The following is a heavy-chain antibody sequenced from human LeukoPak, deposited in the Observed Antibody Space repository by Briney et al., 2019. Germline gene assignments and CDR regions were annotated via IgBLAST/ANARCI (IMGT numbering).Heavy chain of an antibody. CDR3: ARESGSYFHY. CDR2: ISSSSSYI. V-gene: IGHV3-21*01. D-gene: IGHD3-22*01. Sequence: GGSLRLSCAASGFTFSTYSMNWVRQAPGKGLEWVSSISSSSSYIYYADSVKGRFTISRDNAKNSLYLQMNSLRAEDTAVYYCARESGSYFHYWGQGTLVTVSS. J-gene: IGHJ4*02. CDR1: GFTFSTYS.